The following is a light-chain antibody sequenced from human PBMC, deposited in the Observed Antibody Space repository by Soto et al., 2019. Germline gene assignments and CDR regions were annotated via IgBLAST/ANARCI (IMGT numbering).Light chain of an antibody. CDR2: SAS. Sequence: IQMTQSPSSLSASVGDRVIITCRASQGIGTSLAWYQQKAVRVPKLLMHSASTLLTGVPSRFSGSGSGTDFTLTISSLQPEDVATYYCQKYDSAPWTFGEGTKVEIK. J-gene: IGKJ1*01. CDR1: QGIGTS. V-gene: IGKV1-27*01. CDR3: QKYDSAPWT.